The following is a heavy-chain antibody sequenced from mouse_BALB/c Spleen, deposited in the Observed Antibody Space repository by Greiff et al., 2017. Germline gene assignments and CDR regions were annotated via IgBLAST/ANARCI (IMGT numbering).Heavy chain of an antibody. V-gene: IGHV2-9*02. CDR1: GFSLTSYG. CDR3: ARDRGYYAMDY. Sequence: VQLKQSGPGLVAPSQSLSITCTVSGFSLTSYGVHWVRQPPGKGLEWLGVIWAGGSTNYNSALMSRLSISKDNSKSQVFLKMNSLQTDDTAMYYCARDRGYYAMDYWGQGTSVTVSS. CDR2: IWAGGST. J-gene: IGHJ4*01.